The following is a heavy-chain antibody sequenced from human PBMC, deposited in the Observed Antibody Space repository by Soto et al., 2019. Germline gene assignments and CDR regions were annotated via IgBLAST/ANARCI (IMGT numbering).Heavy chain of an antibody. Sequence: PGGSLRLSCAASGFTFSSYGMHWVRQAPGKGLEWVAVISYDGSNKYYADSVKGRFTISRDNSKNTLYLQMNSLRAEDTAVYYCAKDLRYCSGGSCHITNFDPWGQGTLVTVSS. CDR1: GFTFSSYG. CDR3: AKDLRYCSGGSCHITNFDP. J-gene: IGHJ5*02. D-gene: IGHD2-15*01. V-gene: IGHV3-30*18. CDR2: ISYDGSNK.